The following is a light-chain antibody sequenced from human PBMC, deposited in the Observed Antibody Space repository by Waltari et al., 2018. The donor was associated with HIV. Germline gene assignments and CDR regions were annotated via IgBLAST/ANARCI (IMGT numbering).Light chain of an antibody. J-gene: IGLJ2*01. Sequence: QSALTQPASVSGSPGQSITISCTGTSSDLGGYDYVSWYQQHPGNAPKLLVYGVSSRPSGVANRFSGSRSGNTASLTISGLQADDEAHYYCSAYTTYSPLAVFGGGTKLTVL. V-gene: IGLV2-14*01. CDR1: SSDLGGYDY. CDR2: GVS. CDR3: SAYTTYSPLAV.